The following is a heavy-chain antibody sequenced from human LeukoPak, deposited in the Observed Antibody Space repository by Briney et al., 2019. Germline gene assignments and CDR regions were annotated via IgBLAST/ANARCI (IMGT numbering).Heavy chain of an antibody. V-gene: IGHV4-59*12. CDR2: IYYSGSI. J-gene: IGHJ5*02. Sequence: PSETLSLTCTVSGGSISSYYWSWIRQPPGKGLEWIGFIYYSGSINYNPSLKSRVTISVDTSKNQFSLKLSSVTAADTAVYYCARRWLQLGFDPWGQGTLVTVSS. D-gene: IGHD5-24*01. CDR3: ARRWLQLGFDP. CDR1: GGSISSYY.